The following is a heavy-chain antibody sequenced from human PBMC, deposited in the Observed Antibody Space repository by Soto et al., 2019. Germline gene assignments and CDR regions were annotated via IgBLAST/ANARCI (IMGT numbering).Heavy chain of an antibody. D-gene: IGHD2-2*01. CDR1: GGSVSSGSYY. CDR3: ARDLSVPAANYYYYYGMDV. Sequence: SETLSLTCTVSGGSVSSGSYYWSWIRQPPGKGLEWIGYIYYSGSTNYNPSLKSRVTISVDTSKNQFSLKLSSVTAADTAVYYCARDLSVPAANYYYYYGMDVWGQGTTVTVSS. CDR2: IYYSGST. J-gene: IGHJ6*02. V-gene: IGHV4-61*01.